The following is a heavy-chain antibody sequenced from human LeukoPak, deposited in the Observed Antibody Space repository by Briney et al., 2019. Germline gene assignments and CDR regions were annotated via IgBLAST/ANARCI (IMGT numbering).Heavy chain of an antibody. D-gene: IGHD6-19*01. J-gene: IGHJ4*02. V-gene: IGHV1-46*01. CDR3: ARALAVAGIDY. CDR1: GYTFTSYY. Sequence: ASVTVSCTASGYTFTSYYMRWVRQAPGQGLEWMGIINPSGGSTSYAQKFQGRVTMTRDTSTSTVYMELSSLRSEDTAVYYCARALAVAGIDYWGQGTLVTVSS. CDR2: INPSGGST.